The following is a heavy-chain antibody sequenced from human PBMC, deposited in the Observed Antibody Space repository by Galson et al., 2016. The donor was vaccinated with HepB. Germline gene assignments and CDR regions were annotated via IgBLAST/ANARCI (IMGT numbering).Heavy chain of an antibody. CDR2: ISGGGGST. V-gene: IGHV3-23*01. Sequence: SLRLSCAASGFTFNSYGMSWVRQAPGKGLEWVSSISGGGGSTDYAGSVKGRFTISRDNSKNTLYLQMNSLRAEDTSMYYCARSSSCSTINCFLPFDSWGLGTLVTVSS. CDR3: ARSSSCSTINCFLPFDS. CDR1: GFTFNSYG. D-gene: IGHD2-2*01. J-gene: IGHJ4*02.